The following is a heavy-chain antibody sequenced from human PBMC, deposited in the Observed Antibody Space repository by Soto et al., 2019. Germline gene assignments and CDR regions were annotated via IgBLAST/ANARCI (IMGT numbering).Heavy chain of an antibody. D-gene: IGHD3-3*01. CDR3: AHRVLRTVFGLVTTTAIYFDF. J-gene: IGHJ4*02. CDR2: IYWDGDK. CDR1: GFSLTTSGVG. Sequence: QITLNESGPTQVKPRQTLTLTCTFSGFSLTTSGVGVGWIRQSPGKAPEWLALIYWDGDKRYSPSLKSRLTITKDTSKNQVVLTIADLDPADRATYYCAHRVLRTVFGLVTTTAIYFDFWGQGTPVAVSS. V-gene: IGHV2-5*02.